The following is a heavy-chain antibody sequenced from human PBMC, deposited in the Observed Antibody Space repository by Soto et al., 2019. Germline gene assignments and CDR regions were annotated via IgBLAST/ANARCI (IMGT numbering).Heavy chain of an antibody. CDR2: ISYDGSNK. D-gene: IGHD3-3*01. Sequence: PGGSLRLSCAASGFTLSSYAMHWVRQAPGKGLEWVAVISYDGSNKYYADSVKGRFTISRDNSKNTLYLQMNSLRAEDTAVYYCARDFINDFWSGYSFDYWGKGTLVTVSS. CDR3: ARDFINDFWSGYSFDY. CDR1: GFTLSSYA. V-gene: IGHV3-30-3*01. J-gene: IGHJ4*02.